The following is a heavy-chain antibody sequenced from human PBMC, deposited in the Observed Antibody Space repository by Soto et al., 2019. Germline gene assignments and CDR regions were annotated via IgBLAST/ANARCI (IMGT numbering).Heavy chain of an antibody. CDR3: AKATFGGSCYHALGV. Sequence: ASVKVSCKASGYTFTGYYMHWVRQAPGQGLEWMGWINPNSGGTNYAQKFQGRVTMTRDTSISTAYMELNSLGAEDTAVYYCAKATFGGSCYHALGVWGQGTTVTVSS. D-gene: IGHD2-15*01. V-gene: IGHV1-2*02. J-gene: IGHJ6*02. CDR1: GYTFTGYY. CDR2: INPNSGGT.